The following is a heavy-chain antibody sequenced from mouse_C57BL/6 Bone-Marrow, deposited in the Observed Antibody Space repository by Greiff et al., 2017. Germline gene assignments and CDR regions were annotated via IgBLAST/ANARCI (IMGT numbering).Heavy chain of an antibody. V-gene: IGHV1-64*01. J-gene: IGHJ2*01. Sequence: QVQLQQPGAELVKPGASVKLSCKASGYTFTSYWMHWVKQRPGQGLEWIGMIHPNSGSTNYNEKFKSKATLTVDKSSSTAYMQLSSLTSEDSAVYYCARKRFWDGSAYFDYWGQGTTLTVSS. D-gene: IGHD1-1*01. CDR2: IHPNSGST. CDR1: GYTFTSYW. CDR3: ARKRFWDGSAYFDY.